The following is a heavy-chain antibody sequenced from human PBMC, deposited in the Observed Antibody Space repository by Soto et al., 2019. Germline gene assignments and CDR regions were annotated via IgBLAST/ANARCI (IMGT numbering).Heavy chain of an antibody. V-gene: IGHV4-34*01. CDR1: GGSFSGYY. CDR2: INHSGST. CDR3: ARSTGAEGSAY. Sequence: QVQLQQWGAGLLKPSETLSLTCAVYGGSFSGYYWSWIRQPPGKGLEWIGEINHSGSTNYNPSLKSRVTISVDTSKNQFSLKLSSVTAADTAVYYCARSTGAEGSAYWGQGTLVTVSS. D-gene: IGHD2-2*01. J-gene: IGHJ4*02.